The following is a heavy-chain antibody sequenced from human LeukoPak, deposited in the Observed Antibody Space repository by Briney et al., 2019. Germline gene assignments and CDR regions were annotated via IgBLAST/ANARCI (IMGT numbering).Heavy chain of an antibody. CDR3: AKPQARYYDFWSGTNYFDY. CDR1: GFTFSSYA. V-gene: IGHV3-23*01. D-gene: IGHD3-3*01. J-gene: IGHJ4*02. Sequence: SGGSLRLSCAASGFTFSSYAMSWVRQAPGKGLEWVSAISGSGGSTYYADSVKGRFTISRDNSKNTLYLQMNSLRAEDTAVYYCAKPQARYYDFWSGTNYFDYWGQGTLVTVSS. CDR2: ISGSGGST.